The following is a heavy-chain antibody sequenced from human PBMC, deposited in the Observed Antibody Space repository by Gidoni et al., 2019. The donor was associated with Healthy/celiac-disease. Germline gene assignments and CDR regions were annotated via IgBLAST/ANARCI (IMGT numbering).Heavy chain of an antibody. CDR1: GFTFSSYE. D-gene: IGHD2-2*01. CDR3: ARDIYCSSTSCPHTLPGYYYYGMDV. J-gene: IGHJ6*02. CDR2: ISSSGSTI. Sequence: EVQLVESGGGLVQPGGSLRLSCAASGFTFSSYEMNWVRKAPGKGLGWVSYISSSGSTIYYADSVKGRFTISRDNAKNSLYLQMNSLRAEDTAVYYCARDIYCSSTSCPHTLPGYYYYGMDVWGQGTTVTVSS. V-gene: IGHV3-48*03.